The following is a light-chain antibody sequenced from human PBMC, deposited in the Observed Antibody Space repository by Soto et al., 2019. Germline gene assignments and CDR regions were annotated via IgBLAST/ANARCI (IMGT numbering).Light chain of an antibody. CDR1: SSDVGAYNY. CDR2: NVY. CDR3: SSYTVSRTYV. J-gene: IGLJ1*01. Sequence: QSVLTQPPSASGSPGQSVTISCTGTSSDVGAYNYVSWYQQHPGRAPKLMIYNVYDRPSGVSYRFSGSKYGNTASLTISGLQGEDEADYYCSSYTVSRTYVFGTGTKLTVL. V-gene: IGLV2-14*01.